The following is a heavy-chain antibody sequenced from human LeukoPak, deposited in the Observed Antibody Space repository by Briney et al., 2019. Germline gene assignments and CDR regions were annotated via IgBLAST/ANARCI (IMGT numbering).Heavy chain of an antibody. CDR1: GFTFSGYA. J-gene: IGHJ4*02. D-gene: IGHD1-26*01. CDR2: IASDGRDK. CDR3: ARDITRGAAGYYFDY. Sequence: GGSLRLSCAASGFTFSGYAMHWVRQAPGKGREWVAVIASDGRDKHDADSVKGRFTISRDNSKNTLYLQMDSLRSEDTAVYYCARDITRGAAGYYFDYWGQGTLVTVSS. V-gene: IGHV3-30*04.